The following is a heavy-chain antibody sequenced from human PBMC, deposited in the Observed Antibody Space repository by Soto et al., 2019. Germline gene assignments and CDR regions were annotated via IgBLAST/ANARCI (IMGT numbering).Heavy chain of an antibody. J-gene: IGHJ6*02. CDR1: GFSFDRYR. V-gene: IGHV3-7*01. CDR3: ARAKGYILGSDWSSRYYGWTS. Sequence: EMKMVQSGGGLVQPGGSLSLSCVGSGFSFDRYRMSWVRQAPGKGLAWVAHIKHDGSEKYYVASVEGRFTFSGDNVKNPGFLQMSSLRAEDTAVYYCARAKGYILGSDWSSRYYGWTSGARGPRSPSP. D-gene: IGHD3-9*01. CDR2: IKHDGSEK.